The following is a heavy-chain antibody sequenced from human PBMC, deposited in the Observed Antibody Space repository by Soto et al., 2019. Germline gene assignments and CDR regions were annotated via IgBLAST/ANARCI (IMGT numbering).Heavy chain of an antibody. CDR1: GFTFSSYG. V-gene: IGHV3-30*18. D-gene: IGHD3-22*01. CDR2: ISYDGSNK. Sequence: PGGSLRLSCAASGFTFSSYGMHWVRQAPGKGLEWVAVISYDGSNKYYADSVKGRFTISRDNSKNTLYLQMSSLRPDDTAVYYCVKEGDSSGYYDSWGQGTLVTVSS. J-gene: IGHJ4*02. CDR3: VKEGDSSGYYDS.